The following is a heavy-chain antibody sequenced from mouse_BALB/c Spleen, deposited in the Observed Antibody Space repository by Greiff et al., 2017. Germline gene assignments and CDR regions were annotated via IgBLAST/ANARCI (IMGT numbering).Heavy chain of an antibody. CDR2: INPSNGGT. Sequence: QVQLQQPGAELVKPGASVKLSCKASGYTFTSYYMYWVKQRPGQGLEWIGGINPSNGGTNFNEKFKSKATLTVDKSSSTAYMQLSSLTSEDSAVYYCARSGVYSSFAYWGQGTLVTVSA. V-gene: IGHV1-53*01. CDR3: ARSGVYSSFAY. J-gene: IGHJ3*01. CDR1: GYTFTSYY. D-gene: IGHD1-1*01.